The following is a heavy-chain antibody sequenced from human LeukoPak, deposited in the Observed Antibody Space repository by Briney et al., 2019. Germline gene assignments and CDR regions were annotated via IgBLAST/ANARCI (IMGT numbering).Heavy chain of an antibody. D-gene: IGHD3-10*01. CDR3: AKDQQQVTVVRGGPMDV. Sequence: PGGSLRLSCAASGFTFSSYAMSWVRQAPGKGLEWVSAISGSGGSTYYADSVKGRFTISRDNSKNTLYLQMNSLRAEDTAVYYCAKDQQQVTVVRGGPMDVWGKGTTVTVSS. CDR1: GFTFSSYA. V-gene: IGHV3-23*01. CDR2: ISGSGGST. J-gene: IGHJ6*04.